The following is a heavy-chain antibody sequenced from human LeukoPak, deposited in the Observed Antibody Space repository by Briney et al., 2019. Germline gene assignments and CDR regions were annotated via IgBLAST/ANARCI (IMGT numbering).Heavy chain of an antibody. CDR3: ARGLEIRGYQLPHRHDY. V-gene: IGHV4-34*01. J-gene: IGHJ4*02. CDR2: INHSGST. CDR1: GGSFSGYY. D-gene: IGHD2-2*01. Sequence: NSSETLSLTCAVYGGSFSGYYWSWIRQPPGKGLEWIGEINHSGSTNYNPSLKSRVTISVDTSKNQFSLKLSSVTAADTAVYYCARGLEIRGYQLPHRHDYWGQGTLVTVSS.